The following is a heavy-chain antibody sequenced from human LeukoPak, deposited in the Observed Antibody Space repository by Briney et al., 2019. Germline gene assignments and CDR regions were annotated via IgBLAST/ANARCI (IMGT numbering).Heavy chain of an antibody. CDR3: ARAPGYSYGYVGRYYYMDV. CDR2: FIPIFGTA. D-gene: IGHD5-18*01. J-gene: IGHJ6*03. V-gene: IGHV1-69*05. Sequence: GASVEVSCKASGGTFSSYAISWVRQAPGQGLEWMGGFIPIFGTANYAQKFQGRVTITTDESTSTAYMELSSLRSEDTAVYYCARAPGYSYGYVGRYYYMDVWGKGTTVTVSS. CDR1: GGTFSSYA.